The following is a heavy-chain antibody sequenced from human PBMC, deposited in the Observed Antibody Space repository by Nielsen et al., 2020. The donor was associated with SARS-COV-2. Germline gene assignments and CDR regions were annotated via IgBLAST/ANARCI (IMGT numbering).Heavy chain of an antibody. CDR1: GFTFDDYA. CDR2: ISGSGATT. D-gene: IGHD1-26*01. Sequence: GGSLRLSCAASGFTFDDYAMHWVRQAPGKGLEWVSAISGSGATTYNADSVKGRFIISRDNSKNTLHLQMNSLRAEDTALYYCAKDHTMTALLGATVGSWGQGTLVTVSS. CDR3: AKDHTMTALLGATVGS. V-gene: IGHV3-23*01. J-gene: IGHJ4*02.